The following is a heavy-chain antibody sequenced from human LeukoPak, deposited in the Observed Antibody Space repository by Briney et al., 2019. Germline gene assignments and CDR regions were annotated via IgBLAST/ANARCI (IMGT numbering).Heavy chain of an antibody. V-gene: IGHV3-30-3*01. CDR1: GFTFSSYA. Sequence: GGSLRLSCAASGFTFSSYAMHWVRQAPGKGLEWVAVISYDGSNKYYADSVKGRFTISRDNSKNTLYLQMNSLRAEDTAVYYCARSRVGASDYWGQGTLVTVSS. D-gene: IGHD1-26*01. CDR2: ISYDGSNK. J-gene: IGHJ4*02. CDR3: ARSRVGASDY.